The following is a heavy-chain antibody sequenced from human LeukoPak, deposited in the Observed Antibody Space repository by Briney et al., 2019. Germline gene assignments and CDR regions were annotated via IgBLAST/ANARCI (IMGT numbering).Heavy chain of an antibody. CDR2: ISAYNGNT. V-gene: IGHV1-18*01. Sequence: ASVKVSCKASGYTFTSYGISWVRQAPGQGLEWMGWISAYNGNTNYAQKFQGRVTITADESTSTAYMELSSLRSEDTAVYYCATPGLYSSGHYYYYGMDVWGQGTTVTVSS. CDR1: GYTFTSYG. CDR3: ATPGLYSSGHYYYYGMDV. D-gene: IGHD6-19*01. J-gene: IGHJ6*02.